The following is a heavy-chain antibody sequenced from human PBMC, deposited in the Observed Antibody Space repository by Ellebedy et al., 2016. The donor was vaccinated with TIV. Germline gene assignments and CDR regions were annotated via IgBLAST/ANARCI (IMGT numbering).Heavy chain of an antibody. CDR1: GGSISSYY. J-gene: IGHJ3*02. V-gene: IGHV4-59*01. Sequence: SETLSLTCTVSGGSISSYYWSWIRQPPGKGLEWIGYIYYSGSTNYNPSLKSRVTISLETSKNQFSVRLTSVTTADTAVYYCARAVEMATIDAYHIWGQGTMVTVSS. CDR3: ARAVEMATIDAYHI. CDR2: IYYSGST. D-gene: IGHD5-24*01.